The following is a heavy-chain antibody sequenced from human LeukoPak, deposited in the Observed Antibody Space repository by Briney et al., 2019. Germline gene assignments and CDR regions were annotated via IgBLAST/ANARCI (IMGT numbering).Heavy chain of an antibody. CDR1: GGSTINYY. V-gene: IGHV4-4*07. CDR2: IYITGST. CDR3: ARLKFYDSTGYNKGYYMDV. Sequence: SETLSLTCTVSGGSTINYYWSWIRQSAGKGLEWVGHIYITGSTDYNPSLKSRLTMSIDTSKNQFSLNLRSVTAADTAVYYCARLKFYDSTGYNKGYYMDVWGKGLTVTVSS. J-gene: IGHJ6*03. D-gene: IGHD3-9*01.